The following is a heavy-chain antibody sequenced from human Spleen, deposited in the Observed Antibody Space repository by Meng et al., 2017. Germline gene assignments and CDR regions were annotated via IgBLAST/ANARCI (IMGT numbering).Heavy chain of an antibody. J-gene: IGHJ4*02. V-gene: IGHV4-59*12. CDR2: IYYSGST. CDR1: GGSISSYY. D-gene: IGHD3-22*01. CDR3: ARDDSSGYSFDN. Sequence: QVQLQESGPGLVKPSETLSLTCTVSGGSISSYYWGWIRQPPGKGLEWIGYIYYSGSTNYNPSLKSRVTISVDTSKNQFSLNLSSVTAADTAVYYCARDDSSGYSFDNWGQGTLVTVSS.